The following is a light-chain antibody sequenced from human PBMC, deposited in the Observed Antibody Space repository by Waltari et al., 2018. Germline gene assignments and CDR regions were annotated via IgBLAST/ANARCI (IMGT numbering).Light chain of an antibody. J-gene: IGLJ3*02. V-gene: IGLV2-23*02. CDR3: ASYVYTNTWV. CDR1: STAVGGYNF. CDR2: EVT. Sequence: QSALTQPPSVSGFPGQSITISCTGTSTAVGGYNFVSWYRQHPGKTPQLLIFEVTKRPSGLSNRFSGSKAGNTASLTISGLQAEDEADYYCASYVYTNTWVFGGGTKLTVL.